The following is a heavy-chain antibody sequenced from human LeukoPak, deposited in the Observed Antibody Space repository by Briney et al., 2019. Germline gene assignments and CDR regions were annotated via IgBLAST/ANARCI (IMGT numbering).Heavy chain of an antibody. Sequence: SETLSLTCTVSGGSISSSSYYWGWIRQPPGKGLEWIGSIYYSGSTYYNPSLKSRVTIPVDTSKNQFSLKLSSVTAADTAVYYCARTYCSSTSCYRHYYYYYGMDVWGQGTTVTVSS. J-gene: IGHJ6*02. CDR3: ARTYCSSTSCYRHYYYYYGMDV. V-gene: IGHV4-39*01. CDR1: GGSISSSSYY. D-gene: IGHD2-2*01. CDR2: IYYSGST.